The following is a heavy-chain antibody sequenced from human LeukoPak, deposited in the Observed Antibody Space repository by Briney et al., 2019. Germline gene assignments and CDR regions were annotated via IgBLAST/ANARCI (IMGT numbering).Heavy chain of an antibody. CDR1: GFSFYTYA. CDR3: AKDRGLVVPAARHKYFDY. J-gene: IGHJ4*02. CDR2: ISDDGSNE. D-gene: IGHD2-2*01. V-gene: IGHV3-30*04. Sequence: GGSLRLSCAASGFSFYTYAMHWVRQAPGKGLEWVAGISDDGSNEYYADSVKGRFTISRDNSKNTLYLQMNSLRAEDTAVYYCAKDRGLVVPAARHKYFDYWGQGTLVTVSS.